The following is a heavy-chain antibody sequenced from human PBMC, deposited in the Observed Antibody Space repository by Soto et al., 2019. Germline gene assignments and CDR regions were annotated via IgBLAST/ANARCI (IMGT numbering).Heavy chain of an antibody. CDR3: ARTWYRSSSYWFDP. CDR1: GFSLSTWGMR. CDR2: IDWDDDK. D-gene: IGHD6-6*01. J-gene: IGHJ5*02. Sequence: SGPTLVNPTQTLTLTCTFSGFSLSTWGMRVSWIRQPPGKALEWLALIDWDDDKLYSTSLETWLTISKDTSKNQVVLTMTNMDSVDTATYYCARTWYRSSSYWFDPWGQGTLVTVSS. V-gene: IGHV2-70*04.